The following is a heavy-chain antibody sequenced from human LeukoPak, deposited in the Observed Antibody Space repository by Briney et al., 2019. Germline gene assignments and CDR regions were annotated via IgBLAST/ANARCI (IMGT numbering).Heavy chain of an antibody. Sequence: RASVKVSCKASGYTFTSYDINWVRQATGQGLEWMGWMNPNSGNTGYAQKFQGRVIMTWDTSITTAYMELTSLRSDDTAIYYCARSLPGPSDYWGQGTLVTVSS. J-gene: IGHJ4*02. CDR2: MNPNSGNT. V-gene: IGHV1-8*01. D-gene: IGHD1-1*01. CDR3: ARSLPGPSDY. CDR1: GYTFTSYD.